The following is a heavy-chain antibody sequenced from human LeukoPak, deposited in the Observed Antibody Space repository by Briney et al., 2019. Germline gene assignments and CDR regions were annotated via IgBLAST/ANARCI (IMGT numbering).Heavy chain of an antibody. D-gene: IGHD4-11*01. CDR2: IYYSGST. V-gene: IGHV4-59*12. J-gene: IGHJ5*02. CDR3: ARDLSLTTVAKWFDP. Sequence: SEILSLTCTVSGGSISSYYWSWIWQPPGKGLERIGYIYYSGSTNYNPSLKSRVTISVDTSKNQFSLKLSSVTAADTAVYYCARDLSLTTVAKWFDPWGQGTLVTVSS. CDR1: GGSISSYY.